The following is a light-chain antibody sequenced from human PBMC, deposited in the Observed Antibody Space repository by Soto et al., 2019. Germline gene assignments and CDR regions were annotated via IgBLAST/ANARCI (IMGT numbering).Light chain of an antibody. CDR2: GAS. CDR1: QSVSSN. J-gene: IGKJ1*01. Sequence: EIVMTQSPATLSASPGERATLSCRASQSVSSNLAWYQQKPGQAPRLLIYGASTRATGIPARFSGSGSGTEFTLTISSLQSEDFAVYYCEQYNNWWTFGQGTK. V-gene: IGKV3-15*01. CDR3: EQYNNWWT.